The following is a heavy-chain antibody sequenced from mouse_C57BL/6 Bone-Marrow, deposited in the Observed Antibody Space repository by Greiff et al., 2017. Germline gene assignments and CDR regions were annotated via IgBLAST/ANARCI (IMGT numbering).Heavy chain of an antibody. Sequence: EVKLMESGGGLVKPGGSLKLSCAASGFTFSSYAMSWVRQTPEKRLEWVATISDGGSYTYYPDNVKGRFTISRDNAKNNLYLQMSHLKSEDTAMYYCAREPFFYYYGSSYVENWYFDVGGTGTTVTVSS. D-gene: IGHD1-1*01. CDR3: AREPFFYYYGSSYVENWYFDV. J-gene: IGHJ1*03. V-gene: IGHV5-4*01. CDR2: ISDGGSYT. CDR1: GFTFSSYA.